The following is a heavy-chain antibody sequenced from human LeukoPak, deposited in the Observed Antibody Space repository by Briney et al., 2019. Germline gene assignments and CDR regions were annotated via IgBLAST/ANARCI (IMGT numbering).Heavy chain of an antibody. CDR3: AGGSLLWGAFDI. V-gene: IGHV3-21*01. CDR2: ISSSSGYI. D-gene: IGHD2-2*01. Sequence: GGSLRPSCAASGFTFSTYSMNWVRQAPGKGLEWVSSISSSSGYIYYADSVKGRFTISRDNAKNSLYLQMNSLRAEDTAVYYCAGGSLLWGAFDIWGQGTMVTVSS. CDR1: GFTFSTYS. J-gene: IGHJ3*02.